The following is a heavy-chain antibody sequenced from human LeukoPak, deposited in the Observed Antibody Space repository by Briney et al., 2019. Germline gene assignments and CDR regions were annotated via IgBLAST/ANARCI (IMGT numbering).Heavy chain of an antibody. J-gene: IGHJ1*01. CDR3: AREAYYYDSSGYSYAEYFQH. Sequence: PGGSLRLSCAASGFTFSSYAMHWVRQAPGKGLEWVAVISYDGSNKYYADSVKGRFTISRDNSKNTLYLQMNSLRAEDTAVYYCAREAYYYDSSGYSYAEYFQHWGQGTLVTVSS. CDR2: ISYDGSNK. V-gene: IGHV3-30-3*01. D-gene: IGHD3-22*01. CDR1: GFTFSSYA.